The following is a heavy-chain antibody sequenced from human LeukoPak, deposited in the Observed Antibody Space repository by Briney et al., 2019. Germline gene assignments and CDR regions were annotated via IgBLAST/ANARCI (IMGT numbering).Heavy chain of an antibody. Sequence: AAVKVSCTAPLYTFTGYYMHWVRPAPRQGLGWVGWFIPSSGGTNYAQKFQGGVTMTRDTSISTAYMELSTLRSDDTAVYYCARGSAMVTTYRGDSWFDRWGQRTLVT. J-gene: IGHJ5*02. CDR2: FIPSSGGT. CDR1: LYTFTGYY. D-gene: IGHD5-18*01. V-gene: IGHV1-2*02. CDR3: ARGSAMVTTYRGDSWFDR.